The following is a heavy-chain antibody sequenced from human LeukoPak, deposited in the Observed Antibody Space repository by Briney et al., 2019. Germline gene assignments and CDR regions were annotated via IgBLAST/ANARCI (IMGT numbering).Heavy chain of an antibody. CDR1: GGSISSYY. CDR3: ARLDGTASVWDAFDI. J-gene: IGHJ3*02. V-gene: IGHV4-59*08. D-gene: IGHD5-18*01. Sequence: PSETLSHTCTVSGGSISSYYWSWIRQPPGKGLEWIGYIYYSGSTNYNPSLKSRVTISVDTSKNQFSLKLSSVTAADTAVYYCARLDGTASVWDAFDIWGQGTMVTVSS. CDR2: IYYSGST.